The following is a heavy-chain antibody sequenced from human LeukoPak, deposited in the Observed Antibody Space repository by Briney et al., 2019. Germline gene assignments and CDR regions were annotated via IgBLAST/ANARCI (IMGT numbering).Heavy chain of an antibody. CDR2: IHYSGST. CDR3: ARLDYFMVRGVISYWFDP. V-gene: IGHV4-59*08. CDR1: GGSISSYY. D-gene: IGHD3-10*01. J-gene: IGHJ5*02. Sequence: PSQSLSLTCTVSGGSISSYYWSWVRQPPRKGLEWSGYIHYSGSTNFNTALRGRVTISVEPPKNQFSLRLGSVTAADTAVYYCARLDYFMVRGVISYWFDPWGQGTLVTVSS.